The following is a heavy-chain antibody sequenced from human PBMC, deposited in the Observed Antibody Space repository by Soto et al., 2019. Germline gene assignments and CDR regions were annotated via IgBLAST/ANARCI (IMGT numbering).Heavy chain of an antibody. D-gene: IGHD2-8*01. J-gene: IGHJ6*03. CDR2: ISAYNGNT. CDR1: GYTFTSYG. Sequence: ASVKVSCKASGYTFTSYGISWVRQAPGQGLEWMGWISAYNGNTNYAQKLQGRVTMTRDTSTSTVYMELSSLRSEDTAVYYWARDITNGGGPTKVATLYYHPVLAFWGKGTTDPV. V-gene: IGHV1-18*01. CDR3: ARDITNGGGPTKVATLYYHPVLAF.